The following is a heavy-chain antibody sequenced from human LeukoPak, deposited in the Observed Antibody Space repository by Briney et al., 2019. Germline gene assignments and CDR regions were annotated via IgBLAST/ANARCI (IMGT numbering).Heavy chain of an antibody. J-gene: IGHJ5*02. Sequence: APVKVSCKASGYTFTDYYIHYVRQAPGQGLEWMGWINPNSGGTNYAQKFQGRVTMTGDTSISTAYMELSRLRSDDTAVYYCARDQAPVRGENWFDPWGQGTLVTVSS. D-gene: IGHD3-10*01. CDR1: GYTFTDYY. CDR2: INPNSGGT. CDR3: ARDQAPVRGENWFDP. V-gene: IGHV1-2*02.